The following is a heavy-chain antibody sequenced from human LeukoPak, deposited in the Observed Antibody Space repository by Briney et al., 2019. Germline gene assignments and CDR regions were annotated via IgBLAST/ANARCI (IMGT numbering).Heavy chain of an antibody. Sequence: PGGSLRLSCAASGFTFSSYSMNWVRQAPGKGLEWVSSISSSSSYIYYADSVKGRFTISRDNAKNSLYLQMNSLRAEDTAVYYCAREAGFPSSDYYYYMDVWGKGTTVTVSS. V-gene: IGHV3-21*01. D-gene: IGHD6-13*01. CDR3: AREAGFPSSDYYYYMDV. CDR2: ISSSSSYI. J-gene: IGHJ6*03. CDR1: GFTFSSYS.